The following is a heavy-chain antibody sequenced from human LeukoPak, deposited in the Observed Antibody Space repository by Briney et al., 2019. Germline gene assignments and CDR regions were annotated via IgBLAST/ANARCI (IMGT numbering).Heavy chain of an antibody. Sequence: PGGSLRLSCAASGFTFSSYGMHWVRQAPGKGLEWLAVISYDGSNKYYADSVKGRFTISRDNSKNTLYLQMNSLRAEDTAVYYCASDIVVVPAAENEGYFDYWGQGTLVTVSS. J-gene: IGHJ4*02. D-gene: IGHD2-2*01. CDR1: GFTFSSYG. V-gene: IGHV3-30-3*01. CDR2: ISYDGSNK. CDR3: ASDIVVVPAAENEGYFDY.